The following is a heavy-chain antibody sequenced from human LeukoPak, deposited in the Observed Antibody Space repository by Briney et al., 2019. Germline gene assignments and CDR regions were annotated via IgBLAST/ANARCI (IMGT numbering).Heavy chain of an antibody. CDR1: GFTFSDYY. Sequence: GGSLRLSCAASGFTFSDYYMSWIRQAPGKGLEWVSYISSSGTTIYYADSVKGRFTISRDNSKNTLYLQMNSLRAEDTAVYYCARDSLRYSSGWYGYWGQGTLVTVSS. CDR3: ARDSLRYSSGWYGY. CDR2: ISSSGTTI. D-gene: IGHD6-19*01. V-gene: IGHV3-11*04. J-gene: IGHJ4*02.